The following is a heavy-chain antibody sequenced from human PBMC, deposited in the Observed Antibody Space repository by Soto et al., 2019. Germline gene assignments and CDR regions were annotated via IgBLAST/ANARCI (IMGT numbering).Heavy chain of an antibody. CDR2: IGGSSDST. V-gene: IGHV3-23*01. D-gene: IGHD5-12*01. CDR3: VKAPSSTTRSGPDY. Sequence: GGSLRLSCAASGFTFRSYAMSWVRQPPGKGLEWVSGIGGSSDSTFYAHSVKGRFTISRDNSKNTLFLQMNSLRAEDTAVYYCVKAPSSTTRSGPDYWGQGTLVTVSS. CDR1: GFTFRSYA. J-gene: IGHJ4*02.